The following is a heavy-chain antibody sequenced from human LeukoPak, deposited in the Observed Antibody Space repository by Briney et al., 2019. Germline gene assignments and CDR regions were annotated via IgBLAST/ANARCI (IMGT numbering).Heavy chain of an antibody. V-gene: IGHV3-21*01. J-gene: IGHJ4*02. D-gene: IGHD6-6*01. CDR2: ISSSSRYI. CDR1: GFTFSSYS. Sequence: GGSLRLSCAASGFTFSSYSMTWVRQAPGKGLEWVSSISSSSRYIYYADSVKGRFTISRDNAKNSLYLQMNSLRVEDTAVYYCAREGYSSSSVMGYWGQGTLVTVSS. CDR3: AREGYSSSSVMGY.